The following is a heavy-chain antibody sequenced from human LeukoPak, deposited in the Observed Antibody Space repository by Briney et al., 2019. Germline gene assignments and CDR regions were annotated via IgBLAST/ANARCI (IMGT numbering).Heavy chain of an antibody. Sequence: SETLSLTCAVYGGSFSGYYWSWIRQPPGKGLEWIGEINHSGSTNYNPSLKSRVTISVDTSKNQFSLKLSSVTAADTAVYYCARRRIQLWLGGYFDYWGQGTLVTVSS. CDR2: INHSGST. J-gene: IGHJ4*02. V-gene: IGHV4-34*01. CDR1: GGSFSGYY. D-gene: IGHD5-18*01. CDR3: ARRRIQLWLGGYFDY.